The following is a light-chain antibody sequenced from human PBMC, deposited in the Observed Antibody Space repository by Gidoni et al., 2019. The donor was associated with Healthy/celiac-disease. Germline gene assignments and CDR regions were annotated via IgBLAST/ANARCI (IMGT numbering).Light chain of an antibody. CDR2: KVS. Sequence: DVVMTQSPLSLPVTLGQPASISCRSSQSLVYSDGNTYVNWFQQRPGQSPRRLIYKVSNRDSGVPDRLSGSGSGTDFTLKISRVEAEDGGVYYCMQGTHWPRTFXQXTKVEIK. CDR3: MQGTHWPRT. V-gene: IGKV2-30*01. J-gene: IGKJ1*01. CDR1: QSLVYSDGNTY.